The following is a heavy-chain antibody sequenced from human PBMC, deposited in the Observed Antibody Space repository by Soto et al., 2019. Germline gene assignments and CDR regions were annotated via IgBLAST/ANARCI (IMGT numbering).Heavy chain of an antibody. CDR3: ARDPVVSALQSYSYGWGQIDY. J-gene: IGHJ4*02. V-gene: IGHV3-30-3*01. D-gene: IGHD5-18*01. CDR1: GFTFSSYA. Sequence: GGSLRLSCAASGFTFSSYAMHWVRQAPGKGLEWVAVISYDGSNKYYADSVKGRFTISRDNSKNTLYLQMNSLRAEDTAVYYCARDPVVSALQSYSYGWGQIDYWGQGTLVTVSS. CDR2: ISYDGSNK.